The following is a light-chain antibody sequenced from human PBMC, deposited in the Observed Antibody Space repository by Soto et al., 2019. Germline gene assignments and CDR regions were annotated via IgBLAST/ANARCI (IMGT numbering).Light chain of an antibody. CDR2: RND. J-gene: IGLJ1*01. V-gene: IGLV1-47*01. CDR3: AAWDDSLSGSYV. Sequence: QSVLTQPPSASGTPGQRVTVSCSGSSSNIGNNYVFWYQHLPGTAPKLLIYRNDQRPSGVSARFSGSKSGTSAFLAISGLRSEDEADYYCAAWDDSLSGSYVFGPGTKLTVL. CDR1: SSNIGNNY.